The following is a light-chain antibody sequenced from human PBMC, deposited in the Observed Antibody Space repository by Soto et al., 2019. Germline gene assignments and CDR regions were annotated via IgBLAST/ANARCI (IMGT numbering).Light chain of an antibody. CDR1: QSVSSSY. J-gene: IGKJ5*01. V-gene: IGKV3-20*01. Sequence: ELVLTQSPGTLSLSPGERATLSCRDSQSVSSSYLAWYQQKPGQAPRLLIYGASSRATGIPDTFSGSGSGTDFTPTISRLEPEDFAVYYCQQYGSSPPATCGQGTRLEIK. CDR3: QQYGSSPPAT. CDR2: GAS.